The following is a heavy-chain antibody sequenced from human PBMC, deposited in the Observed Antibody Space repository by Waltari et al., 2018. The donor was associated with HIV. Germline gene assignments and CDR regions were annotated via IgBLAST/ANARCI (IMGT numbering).Heavy chain of an antibody. CDR2: ISTSRSSE. D-gene: IGHD2-2*01. J-gene: IGHJ4*02. CDR3: ARDYCSSSSCTVDY. Sequence: EVQLVDSGGGLVQPGGSLRLSCVGSGFTFSSYSLTWVRRAPGKGLEWVSYISTSRSSEYYADSVKGRFTISRDNAKNSLFLQMSSLRTEDTAVYYCARDYCSSSSCTVDYWGQGALVTVSS. V-gene: IGHV3-48*01. CDR1: GFTFSSYS.